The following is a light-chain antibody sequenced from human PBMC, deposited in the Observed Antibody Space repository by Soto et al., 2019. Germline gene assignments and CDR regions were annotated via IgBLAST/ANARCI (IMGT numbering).Light chain of an antibody. CDR2: GVS. CDR1: QSVSSSY. J-gene: IGKJ1*01. CDR3: HQYGSSPWT. Sequence: EIVLTQSPGTLSLPPGERASLSFRACQSVSSSYLPWYQQKPAQAPRLFTNGVSSRASGMPARYSGCVSGTDCTLTIIRVVPGDFAVSYCHQYGSSPWTFGQGTKVDIK. V-gene: IGKV3-20*01.